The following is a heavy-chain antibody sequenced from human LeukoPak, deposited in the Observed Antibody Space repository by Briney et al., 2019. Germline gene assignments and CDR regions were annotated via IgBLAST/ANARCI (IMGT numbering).Heavy chain of an antibody. CDR3: ARDGDYYGSGSYYNEVYYFDY. J-gene: IGHJ4*02. V-gene: IGHV3-11*04. D-gene: IGHD3-10*01. CDR2: ISSSGSTI. CDR1: GFTFSDYY. Sequence: PGGSLRLSCAASGFTFSDYYMSWVRQAPGKGLEWVSSISSSGSTIYYADSVKGRFTISRANAKNSLYLQMNSLRAEDTAVYYCARDGDYYGSGSYYNEVYYFDYWGQGTLVTVSS.